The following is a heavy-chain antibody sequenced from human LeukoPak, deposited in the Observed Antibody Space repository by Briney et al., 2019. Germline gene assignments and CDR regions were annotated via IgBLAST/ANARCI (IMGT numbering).Heavy chain of an antibody. D-gene: IGHD3-9*01. CDR3: ARVLAAILTGLTDNDAFDI. V-gene: IGHV3-21*01. CDR1: GFTFSSYT. J-gene: IGHJ3*02. CDR2: ISSSSSYI. Sequence: GGSLRLSCAASGFTFSSYTMNWVRQAPGKGLEWVSSISSSSSYIYYADSVKGRFTISRDNAKNSLYLQMNSLRAEDTAVYYCARVLAAILTGLTDNDAFDIWGQGTMVTVSS.